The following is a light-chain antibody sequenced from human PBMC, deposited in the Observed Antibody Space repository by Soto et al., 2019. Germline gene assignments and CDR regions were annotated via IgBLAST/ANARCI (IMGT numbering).Light chain of an antibody. Sequence: AIQMTQSPSSLSASVGDRVTITCRASQGIGNDLGWYQEKPGKAPNLLIYAASNLQSGVPSRFSGSGSGTDFTLTISSLQPEDFATYYCLQDYNHPWTFGQGTKVEIK. CDR3: LQDYNHPWT. J-gene: IGKJ1*01. CDR1: QGIGND. CDR2: AAS. V-gene: IGKV1-6*01.